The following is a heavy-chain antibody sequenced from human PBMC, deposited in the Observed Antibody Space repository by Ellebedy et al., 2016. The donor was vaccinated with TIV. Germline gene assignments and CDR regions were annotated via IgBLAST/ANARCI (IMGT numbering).Heavy chain of an antibody. CDR2: INTGNGNT. CDR1: GHTFTSYG. Sequence: ASVKVSXKASGHTFTSYGIHWVRQAPGQRLEWMGWINTGNGNTKYSQKLQDRVTITRDTSANTVYMELSSLMSEDTAVYYCATRVWQDPMDVWGQGTTVTVSS. V-gene: IGHV1-3*04. CDR3: ATRVWQDPMDV. J-gene: IGHJ6*02. D-gene: IGHD2-21*01.